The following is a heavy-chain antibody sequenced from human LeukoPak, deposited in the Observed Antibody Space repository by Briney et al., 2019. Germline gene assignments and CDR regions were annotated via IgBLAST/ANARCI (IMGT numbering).Heavy chain of an antibody. CDR2: IQDDESNK. V-gene: IGHV3-30*02. CDR3: AKQMVERPHYYYMDV. CDR1: GFIFSSFG. D-gene: IGHD2-15*01. Sequence: GGSLRLSCAASGFIFSSFGMHWVRPAPGKGLEWVAFIQDDESNKFYADSVKGRFTISRDNSKNTLFLQMNSLRPEDTALYYCAKQMVERPHYYYMDVWGKGTTVTVSS. J-gene: IGHJ6*03.